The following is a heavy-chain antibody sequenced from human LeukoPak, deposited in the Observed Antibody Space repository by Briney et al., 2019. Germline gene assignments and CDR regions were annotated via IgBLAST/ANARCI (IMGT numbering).Heavy chain of an antibody. Sequence: PGRSETLSCAASGLTFSSYGMHWVRQAPGKGLEWVAVISYDGTIRNYADSVKGRFTISRDNSKNTLYLQMNSLTAEDTALYYCAKGGCSSTTCYLANPWGQGTLVTVSS. CDR1: GLTFSSYG. V-gene: IGHV3-30*18. CDR3: AKGGCSSTTCYLANP. J-gene: IGHJ5*02. D-gene: IGHD2-2*01. CDR2: ISYDGTIR.